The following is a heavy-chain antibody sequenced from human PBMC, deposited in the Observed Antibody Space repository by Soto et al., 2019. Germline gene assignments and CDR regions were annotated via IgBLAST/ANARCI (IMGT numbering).Heavy chain of an antibody. V-gene: IGHV4-39*01. Sequence: SETLSLTCTVSGGSISSSSYYWGWIRQPPGKGLEWIGSIYYSGSTYYNPSLKSRVTISLDTSKNQFSLKLSSVTAADTAVYFCARQDFWSTYADYFDYWGQGTLVTVSS. J-gene: IGHJ4*02. CDR3: ARQDFWSTYADYFDY. CDR1: GGSISSSSYY. D-gene: IGHD3-3*01. CDR2: IYYSGST.